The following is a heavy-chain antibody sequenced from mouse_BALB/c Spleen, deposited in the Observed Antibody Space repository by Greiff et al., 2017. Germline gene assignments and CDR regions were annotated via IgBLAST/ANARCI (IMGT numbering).Heavy chain of an antibody. CDR3: ARPYDGYYGPNFLFAY. Sequence: EVKLMESGGGLVQPGGSRKLSCAASGFTFSSFGMHWVRQAPEKGLEWVAYISSGSSTIYYADTVKGRFTISRDNPKNTLFLQMTSLRSEDTAMYYCARPYDGYYGPNFLFAYWGQGTLVTVSA. J-gene: IGHJ3*01. D-gene: IGHD2-3*01. V-gene: IGHV5-17*02. CDR2: ISSGSSTI. CDR1: GFTFSSFG.